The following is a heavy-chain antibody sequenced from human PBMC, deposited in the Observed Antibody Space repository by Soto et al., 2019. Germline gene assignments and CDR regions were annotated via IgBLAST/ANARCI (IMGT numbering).Heavy chain of an antibody. V-gene: IGHV1-46*01. CDR2: INPSGGTT. D-gene: IGHD3-9*01. CDR1: GYTFTSYY. CDR3: ATALHYHDATCYPGYCQH. Sequence: ASVKVSCKASGYTFTSYYIHWVRQAPGQGLEWMGLINPSGGTTNYAQKFQGRVTMTRDTSTSTVFMELSSLRSEDTAVYYCATALHYHDATCYPGYCQHWGQGTLVTVSS. J-gene: IGHJ1*01.